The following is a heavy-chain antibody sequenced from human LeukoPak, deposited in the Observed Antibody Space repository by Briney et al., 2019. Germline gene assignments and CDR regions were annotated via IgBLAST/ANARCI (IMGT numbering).Heavy chain of an antibody. J-gene: IGHJ4*02. V-gene: IGHV3-23*01. Sequence: PGGSLRLSCATSGFTFSSYAMSWVRQAPGKGLEWVAGIHADSGRTYHADSVKGRFTIFRDNSKNTLYLQMSSLRVEDTAVYYCARDRTGGYFDYWGQGTLVTVSS. CDR1: GFTFSSYA. CDR2: IHADSGRT. D-gene: IGHD4-23*01. CDR3: ARDRTGGYFDY.